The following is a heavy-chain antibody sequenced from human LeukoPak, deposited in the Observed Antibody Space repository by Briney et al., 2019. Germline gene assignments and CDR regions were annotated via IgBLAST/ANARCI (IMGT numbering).Heavy chain of an antibody. J-gene: IGHJ5*02. CDR3: ARDARKVVVAATNWFDP. CDR2: INPSGGST. CDR1: GYTFTSYY. V-gene: IGHV1-46*01. Sequence: EASVKVSCKASGYTFTSYYMHWVRQAPGQGLEWMEIINPSGGSTSYAQKFQGRVTMTRDTSTSTVYMELSSLRSEDTAVCYCARDARKVVVAATNWFDPWGQGTLVTVSS. D-gene: IGHD2-15*01.